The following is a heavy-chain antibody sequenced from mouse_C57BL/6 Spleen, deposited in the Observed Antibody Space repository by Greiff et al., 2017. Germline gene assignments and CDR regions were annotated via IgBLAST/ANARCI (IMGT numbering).Heavy chain of an antibody. CDR2: INPNNGGT. D-gene: IGHD4-1*01. CDR3: ARSYRKTGTAYYYAMDY. CDR1: GYTFTDYY. Sequence: EVQLQQSGPELVKPGASVKISCKASGYTFTDYYMNWVKQSHGKSLEWIGDINPNNGGTSYNQKFKGKATLTVDKSSSTAYMELRSLTSEDSAVYYCARSYRKTGTAYYYAMDYWGQGTSVTVSS. J-gene: IGHJ4*01. V-gene: IGHV1-26*01.